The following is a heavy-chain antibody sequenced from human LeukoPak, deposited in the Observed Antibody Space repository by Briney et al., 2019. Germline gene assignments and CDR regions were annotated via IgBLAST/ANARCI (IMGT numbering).Heavy chain of an antibody. CDR1: GGTFSSYA. V-gene: IGHV1-69*05. Sequence: SVKVSCKASGGTFSSYAISWVRQAPGQGLEWMGVGILIFGTANYAQKVQGRVTMTRDMSTSTVYMELSSLRSEDTAVYYCARGDSSSSPYYYYYMDVWGKGTTVTVSS. CDR3: ARGDSSSSPYYYYYMDV. D-gene: IGHD6-6*01. J-gene: IGHJ6*03. CDR2: GILIFGTA.